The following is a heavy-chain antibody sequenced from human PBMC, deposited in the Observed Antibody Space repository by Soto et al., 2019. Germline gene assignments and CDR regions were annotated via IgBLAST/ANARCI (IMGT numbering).Heavy chain of an antibody. D-gene: IGHD2-2*01. Sequence: ASVKVSCKAYDFSFTSHGISWVRQAPGQGLEWMGWISLYNGNTNYAQQFQGRVTMTTDTSTSTAYMELRSLRSDDTAMCFCALYHLELFRFDYWGQGTLVTVSS. CDR2: ISLYNGNT. CDR1: DFSFTSHG. J-gene: IGHJ4*02. V-gene: IGHV1-18*04. CDR3: ALYHLELFRFDY.